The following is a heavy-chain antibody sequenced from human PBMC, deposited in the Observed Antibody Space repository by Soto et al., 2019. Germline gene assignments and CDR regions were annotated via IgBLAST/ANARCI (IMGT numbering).Heavy chain of an antibody. CDR1: GFTFSNHY. D-gene: IGHD1-20*01. V-gene: IGHV3-72*01. CDR2: IRNKPNGHTT. Sequence: EVQLAESGGGLVQPGGSLRLSCAGSGFTFSNHYMDWVRQAPGKGLEWLGRIRNKPNGHTTEHVASVRGRFTISRDDSKNSVYLQMNSLKAEDTAVYYCSTTVITAPLFEYWGQGTVVTVSS. CDR3: STTVITAPLFEY. J-gene: IGHJ4*02.